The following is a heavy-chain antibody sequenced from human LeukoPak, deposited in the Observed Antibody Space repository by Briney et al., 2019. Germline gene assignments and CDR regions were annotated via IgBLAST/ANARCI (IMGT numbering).Heavy chain of an antibody. Sequence: AGGSLRPSCAASRFTFSGSWMAWVRQAPGKGLEWVATIKEDGSQKYYIDFVKGRFTISRDNAKNSLFLQMNSLRVEDTAVYFCVRNLAYNSFDIWGQGTMVTVSS. CDR2: IKEDGSQK. CDR3: VRNLAYNSFDI. J-gene: IGHJ3*02. V-gene: IGHV3-7*01. CDR1: RFTFSGSW. D-gene: IGHD5-24*01.